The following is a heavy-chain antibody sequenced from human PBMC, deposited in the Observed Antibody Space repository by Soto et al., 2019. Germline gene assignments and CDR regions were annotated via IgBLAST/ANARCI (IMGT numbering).Heavy chain of an antibody. Sequence: GASVKVSCKASGYTFTSSAMHWVRQAPGQRLEWMGWINAGNGNTKYSQKFQGRVTITRDTSASTAYMELSSLRSEDTAVYYCARGLYDSSGYYRADYYYYGMDAWGQGTTVTVSS. CDR3: ARGLYDSSGYYRADYYYYGMDA. V-gene: IGHV1-3*01. CDR1: GYTFTSSA. CDR2: INAGNGNT. D-gene: IGHD3-22*01. J-gene: IGHJ6*02.